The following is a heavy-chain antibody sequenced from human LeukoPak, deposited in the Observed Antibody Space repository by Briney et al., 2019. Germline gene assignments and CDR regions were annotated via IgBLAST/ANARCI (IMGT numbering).Heavy chain of an antibody. V-gene: IGHV3-30-3*01. Sequence: GGSLRLSCAGSGFTFSSYAMHWVRQAPGKGLEWVAVISYDGSNKYYADSVKGRFTISRDNSKNTLYLQMNSLRAEDTAVYYCARDSDSSGYYFDYWGQGTLVTVSS. J-gene: IGHJ4*02. CDR3: ARDSDSSGYYFDY. CDR2: ISYDGSNK. D-gene: IGHD3-22*01. CDR1: GFTFSSYA.